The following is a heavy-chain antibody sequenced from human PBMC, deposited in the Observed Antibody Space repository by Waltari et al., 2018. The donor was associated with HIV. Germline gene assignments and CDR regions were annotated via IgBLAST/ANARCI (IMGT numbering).Heavy chain of an antibody. CDR3: ARRPRMAGFYLYYGMDV. V-gene: IGHV4-39*01. CDR2: IYYTGTT. CDR1: GGSVIHRDHY. D-gene: IGHD2-8*01. J-gene: IGHJ6*02. Sequence: QLQLQQSGPGLGKPSETLSLTGTVSGGSVIHRDHYWDFIRQSPGKGLEWIGNIYYTGTTFYNPSLKSRVTMSADLSKNQFSLRLRSVTAADTAIYYCARRPRMAGFYLYYGMDVWGQGTTVTVSS.